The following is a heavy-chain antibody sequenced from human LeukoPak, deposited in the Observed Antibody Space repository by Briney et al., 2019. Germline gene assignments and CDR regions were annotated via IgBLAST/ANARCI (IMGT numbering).Heavy chain of an antibody. V-gene: IGHV4-59*08. Sequence: SETLSLTCTVSGGSISSYYWSWVRQPPGKGLEWIGYIYYSGSTNYNPSLKSRVTISIDTSKNQFSLKLTSLTAADTAVYYCAKSARGHNPRGWEPDAFDIWGQGTMVTVSS. CDR1: GGSISSYY. D-gene: IGHD6-19*01. J-gene: IGHJ3*02. CDR3: AKSARGHNPRGWEPDAFDI. CDR2: IYYSGST.